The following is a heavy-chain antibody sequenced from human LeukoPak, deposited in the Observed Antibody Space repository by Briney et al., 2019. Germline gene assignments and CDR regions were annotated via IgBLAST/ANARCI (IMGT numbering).Heavy chain of an antibody. V-gene: IGHV3-30*18. Sequence: GGSLRLSCAASGFAFNIYGMHWVRRAPGKGLEWVAVISYDETNKYYADSVKGRFTISRDNSKNTLYLQMNSLRSEDTAVYYCAKDRVSSTYYFDYWGQGTVVTVSS. CDR3: AKDRVSSTYYFDY. CDR1: GFAFNIYG. J-gene: IGHJ4*02. CDR2: ISYDETNK. D-gene: IGHD6-13*01.